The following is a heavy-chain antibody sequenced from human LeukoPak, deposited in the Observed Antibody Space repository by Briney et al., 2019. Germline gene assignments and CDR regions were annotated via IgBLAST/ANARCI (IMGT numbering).Heavy chain of an antibody. CDR1: GGSISSYY. V-gene: IGHV4-59*01. Sequence: PSETLSLTCTVSGGSISSYYWSWIRQPPGKGLEWIGYIYYSGSTNYNPSLKSRVTISVDTSKNQFSLELSSVTAADTAVYYCARVAYDFWSGYYPRAEYFQHWGQGTLVTVSS. CDR3: ARVAYDFWSGYYPRAEYFQH. CDR2: IYYSGST. D-gene: IGHD3-3*01. J-gene: IGHJ1*01.